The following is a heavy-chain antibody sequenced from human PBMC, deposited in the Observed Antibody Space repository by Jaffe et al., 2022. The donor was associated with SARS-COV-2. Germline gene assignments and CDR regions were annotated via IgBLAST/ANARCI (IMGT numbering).Heavy chain of an antibody. CDR1: GFTFGDYA. J-gene: IGHJ4*02. CDR3: TREWGYYDSSGYYYPGPFDY. V-gene: IGHV3-49*05. CDR2: IRSKAYGGTT. D-gene: IGHD3-22*01. Sequence: EVQLVESGGGLVKPGRSLRLSCTASGFTFGDYAMSWFRQAPGKGLEWVGFIRSKAYGGTTEYAASVKGRFTISRDDSKSIAYLQMNSLKTEDTAVYYCTREWGYYDSSGYYYPGPFDYWGQGTLVTVSS.